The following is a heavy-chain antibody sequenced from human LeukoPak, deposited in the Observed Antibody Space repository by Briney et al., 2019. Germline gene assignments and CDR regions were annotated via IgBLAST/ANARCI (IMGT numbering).Heavy chain of an antibody. CDR3: ARDGGVVPAAWDGFDF. Sequence: GASVKVSCKASGYTFTSYDINWVRQASGQGLEWMGWMNPNSGNTGSAQKFQGRVTMTRNTSMSTAYMELSRLRSDDTAVYYCARDGGVVPAAWDGFDFWGQGTMVTVSS. J-gene: IGHJ3*01. V-gene: IGHV1-8*01. CDR1: GYTFTSYD. D-gene: IGHD2-2*01. CDR2: MNPNSGNT.